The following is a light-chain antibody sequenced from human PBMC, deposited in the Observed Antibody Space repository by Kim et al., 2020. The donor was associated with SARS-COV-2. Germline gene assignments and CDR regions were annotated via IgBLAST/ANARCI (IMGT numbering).Light chain of an antibody. J-gene: IGKJ1*01. CDR2: GAS. Sequence: EIVLTQSPGTLSLSPGERATLSCRASQTVSSSYIAWYQQKPGQAPRLLIYGASSGATGIPDRFRGSGSGTDFTLTISRLEPEDFAVYYCQHYDSPPWTFGQGTKVDIK. CDR1: QTVSSSY. V-gene: IGKV3-20*01. CDR3: QHYDSPPWT.